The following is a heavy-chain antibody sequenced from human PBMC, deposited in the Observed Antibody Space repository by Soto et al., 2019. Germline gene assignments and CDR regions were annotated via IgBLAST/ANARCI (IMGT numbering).Heavy chain of an antibody. Sequence: GGSLRLSCAASGFTFSSYSMNWVRQAPGKGLEWVSYISSSSSTIYYADSVKGRFTISRDNAKNSLYLQMNSLRAEDTAVYYCARVGRYCSGGSCSGSGWGQGTLVTVSS. J-gene: IGHJ4*02. D-gene: IGHD2-15*01. CDR3: ARVGRYCSGGSCSGSG. CDR2: ISSSSSTI. V-gene: IGHV3-48*01. CDR1: GFTFSSYS.